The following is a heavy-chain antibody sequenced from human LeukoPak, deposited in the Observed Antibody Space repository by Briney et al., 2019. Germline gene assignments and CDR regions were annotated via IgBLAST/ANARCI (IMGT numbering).Heavy chain of an antibody. V-gene: IGHV3-74*01. Sequence: GGSLRLSCAASGFTFSSYWMHWVRQAPGKGLVWVSRINSDGSSTSYADSVKGRFTISRDNAKNTLYLQMNSLRAEDTAVYYCARDSTYCSGGSCYIYAFDYWGQGTLVTVSS. CDR2: INSDGSST. CDR3: ARDSTYCSGGSCYIYAFDY. CDR1: GFTFSSYW. J-gene: IGHJ4*02. D-gene: IGHD2-15*01.